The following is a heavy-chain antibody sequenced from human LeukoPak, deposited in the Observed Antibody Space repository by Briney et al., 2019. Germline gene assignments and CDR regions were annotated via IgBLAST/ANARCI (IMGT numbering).Heavy chain of an antibody. CDR3: AKDSPYTVLASFDY. CDR1: GFTFRNYA. V-gene: IGHV3-23*01. Sequence: PGGSLRLSCAASGFTFRNYAMSWVRQAPGKGLEWVSGISTSVVSTYYADSVRGRFTISRDNSKNTLYLQMNSLRAEDTAVYYCAKDSPYTVLASFDYWGQGTLVTVSS. J-gene: IGHJ4*02. D-gene: IGHD2-2*02. CDR2: ISTSVVST.